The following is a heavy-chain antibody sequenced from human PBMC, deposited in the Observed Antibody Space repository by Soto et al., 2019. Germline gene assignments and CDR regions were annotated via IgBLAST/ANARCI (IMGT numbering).Heavy chain of an antibody. CDR2: IYYSGST. CDR1: GGSISSYY. J-gene: IGHJ4*02. Sequence: SETLSLTCTVSGGSISSYYWSWIRQPPGKGLEWIGYIYYSGSTSYNPSLKSRVTISVDTSKNQFSLKLSSVTAADTAVYYCARSSSGWYVYYFDYWGQGTQVTVSS. V-gene: IGHV4-59*01. CDR3: ARSSSGWYVYYFDY. D-gene: IGHD6-19*01.